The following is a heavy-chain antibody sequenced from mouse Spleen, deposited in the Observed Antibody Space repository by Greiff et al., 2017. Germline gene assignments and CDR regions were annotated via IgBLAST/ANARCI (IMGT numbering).Heavy chain of an antibody. D-gene: IGHD2-5*01. J-gene: IGHJ4*01. Sequence: EVKLVESGGGLVKPGGSLKLSCAASGFTFSSYAMSWVRQTPEKRLEWVATISDGGSYTYYPDNVKGRFTISRDNAKNNLYLQMSHLKSEDTAMYYCARVSNYNGFYAMDYWGQGTSVTVSS. V-gene: IGHV5-4*03. CDR3: ARVSNYNGFYAMDY. CDR1: GFTFSSYA. CDR2: ISDGGSYT.